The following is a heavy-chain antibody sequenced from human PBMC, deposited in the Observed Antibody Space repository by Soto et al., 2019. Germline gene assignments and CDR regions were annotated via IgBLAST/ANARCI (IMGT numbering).Heavy chain of an antibody. J-gene: IGHJ6*02. CDR1: EFTFSSYA. CDR3: ANRPRYYNMDV. Sequence: GGSLRLSCAASEFTFSSYAMTWVRQAPGKGLEWVSGISGSGGATWYADSVMGRFTVSRDNSKNTLYLQMNSLRVDATAIYYCANRPRYYNMDVWGQGTTVTVSS. CDR2: ISGSGGAT. V-gene: IGHV3-23*01.